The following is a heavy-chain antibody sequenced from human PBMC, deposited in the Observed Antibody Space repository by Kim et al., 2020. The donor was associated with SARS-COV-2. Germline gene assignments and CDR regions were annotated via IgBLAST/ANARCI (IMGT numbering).Heavy chain of an antibody. CDR3: ARDQYYDFWSGYYSPSRVYGMDV. D-gene: IGHD3-3*01. J-gene: IGHJ6*02. CDR1: GGSISSGGYY. V-gene: IGHV4-31*03. Sequence: SETLSLTCTVSGGSISSGGYYWSWIRQHPGKGLEWIGYIYYSGSTYYNPSLKSRVTISVDTSKNQFSLKLSSVTAADTAVYYCARDQYYDFWSGYYSPSRVYGMDVWGQGTTVTVSS. CDR2: IYYSGST.